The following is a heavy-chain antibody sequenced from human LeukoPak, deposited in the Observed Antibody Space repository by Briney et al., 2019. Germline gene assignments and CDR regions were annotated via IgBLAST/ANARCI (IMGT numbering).Heavy chain of an antibody. CDR1: GFTFSSYA. J-gene: IGHJ4*02. D-gene: IGHD5-18*01. V-gene: IGHV3-23*01. Sequence: GGSLRLSCAASGFTFSSYAMSWVRQARGKGLEWVSAISRSGSSTYYADSVKGRFTISRDNSKNTLYLQMNSLRAEDTAVYYCAIGQLWSPSHWGQGALVTVSS. CDR3: AIGQLWSPSH. CDR2: ISRSGSST.